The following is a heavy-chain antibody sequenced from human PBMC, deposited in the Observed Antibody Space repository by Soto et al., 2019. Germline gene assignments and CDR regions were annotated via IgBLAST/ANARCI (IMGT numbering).Heavy chain of an antibody. Sequence: QVQLQQWGAGLLKPSETLSLTCAVYGGSFSGYYWNWIRQAPGKGLEWIGEINHSGRTNYNPSLKSRVTLSVDTSKNQFSLKLSSVTAADTAVYYCAGAGLAVGLFDYWGQGTLVTVSS. CDR1: GGSFSGYY. CDR2: INHSGRT. D-gene: IGHD6-19*01. CDR3: AGAGLAVGLFDY. J-gene: IGHJ4*02. V-gene: IGHV4-34*01.